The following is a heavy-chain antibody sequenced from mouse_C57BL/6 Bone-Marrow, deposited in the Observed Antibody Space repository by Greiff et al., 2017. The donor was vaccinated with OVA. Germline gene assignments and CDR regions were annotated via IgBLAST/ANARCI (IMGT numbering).Heavy chain of an antibody. CDR2: INPNNGGT. CDR1: GYTFTDYN. J-gene: IGHJ4*01. D-gene: IGHD2-1*01. V-gene: IGHV1-18*01. CDR3: ARLYGNYGYAMDY. Sequence: EVQLQQSGPELVKPGASVKIPCKASGYTFTDYNMDWVKQSHGKSLEWIGDINPNNGGTIYNQKFKGKATLTVDKSSSTAYMELRSLTSEDTAVYYCARLYGNYGYAMDYWGQGTSVTVSS.